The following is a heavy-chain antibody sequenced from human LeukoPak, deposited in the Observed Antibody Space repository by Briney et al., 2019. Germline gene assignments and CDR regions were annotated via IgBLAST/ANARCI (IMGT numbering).Heavy chain of an antibody. CDR3: ARGRRYYDSSDSYDAFDI. CDR1: GFTVSSNY. J-gene: IGHJ3*02. CDR2: IYSGGST. Sequence: PGGSLRLSCAASGFTVSSNYMSWVRQAPGKGLEWVSVIYSGGSTYYADSVKGRFTISGDNSKNTLYLQMNSLRAEDTAVYYCARGRRYYDSSDSYDAFDIWGQGTMVTVSS. V-gene: IGHV3-53*01. D-gene: IGHD3-22*01.